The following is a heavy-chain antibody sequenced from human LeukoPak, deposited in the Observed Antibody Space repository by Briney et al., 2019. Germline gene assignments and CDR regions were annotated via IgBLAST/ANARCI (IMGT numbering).Heavy chain of an antibody. CDR3: ARADYDYVWGSYRQYYFDY. V-gene: IGHV3-7*01. CDR1: EFTFSNSW. Sequence: GGSLRLSCAASEFTFSNSWMSWVRQAPGKGLEWVANIKQGGSEKYYVDSVKGRFTISRDNAKNSLYLQMNSLRAEDTAVYYCARADYDYVWGSYRQYYFDYWGQGTLVTVSS. D-gene: IGHD3-16*02. J-gene: IGHJ4*02. CDR2: IKQGGSEK.